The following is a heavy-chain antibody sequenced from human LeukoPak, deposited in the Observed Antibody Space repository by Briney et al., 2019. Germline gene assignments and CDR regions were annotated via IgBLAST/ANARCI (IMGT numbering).Heavy chain of an antibody. V-gene: IGHV3-48*03. J-gene: IGHJ4*02. CDR2: ISSSGSTI. CDR1: GFTFSRYE. Sequence: AGGSLRLSCAASGFTFSRYEMNWVRQAPGKGLEWVSYISSSGSTIYYADSVKGRFTISRDNAKNSLYLLMNSLRAEYTSVYYCARGPLGGDHYFDYWGQGTLVTVSS. CDR3: ARGPLGGDHYFDY. D-gene: IGHD3-16*01.